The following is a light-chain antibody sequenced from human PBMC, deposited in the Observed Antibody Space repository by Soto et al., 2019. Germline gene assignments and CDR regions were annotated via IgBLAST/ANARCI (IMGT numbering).Light chain of an antibody. Sequence: EIVMTQSPATLSVSPGARATLSCRASQTISTNLAWYQHKPGQPPSLLIYGAATRATGVPARFSGSWSGTLFTLTIASLQSEDFAVYYSQQYNTWTWTFVQGTKVDMK. CDR2: GAA. CDR1: QTISTN. J-gene: IGKJ1*01. CDR3: QQYNTWTWT. V-gene: IGKV3-15*01.